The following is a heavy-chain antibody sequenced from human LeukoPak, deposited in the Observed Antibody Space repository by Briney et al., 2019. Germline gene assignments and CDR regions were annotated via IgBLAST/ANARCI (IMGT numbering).Heavy chain of an antibody. J-gene: IGHJ4*02. Sequence: GGSLRLSCAVSGFTFSNYWMHWVRQAPGMGLVWVSRINTDGRTTSYAGSVKGRFTISRDNAKNILYLEVNSLRTDDTAVYYCARGGLEPVDYWGQGTLVTVSS. CDR3: ARGGLEPVDY. CDR2: INTDGRTT. CDR1: GFTFSNYW. D-gene: IGHD5-24*01. V-gene: IGHV3-74*01.